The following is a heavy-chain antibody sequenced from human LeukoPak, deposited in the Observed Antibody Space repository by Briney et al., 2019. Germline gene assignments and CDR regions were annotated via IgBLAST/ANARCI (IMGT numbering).Heavy chain of an antibody. J-gene: IGHJ5*02. Sequence: ASVKVSCKASGYTFTGYYMHWVRQAPGQGLEWMGWINPKSGGTNYAQKFQGRVTMTRDTSISTAYMELSRLRSDDTAVYYCAGAAPYSSSPTWFDPWGQGTLVTVSS. CDR2: INPKSGGT. CDR1: GYTFTGYY. V-gene: IGHV1-2*02. D-gene: IGHD6-13*01. CDR3: AGAAPYSSSPTWFDP.